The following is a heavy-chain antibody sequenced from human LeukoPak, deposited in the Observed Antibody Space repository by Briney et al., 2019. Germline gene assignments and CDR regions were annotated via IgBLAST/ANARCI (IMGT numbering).Heavy chain of an antibody. CDR1: GGSISSYY. Sequence: SETLSLTCTVSGGSISSYYWSWIRQPPGKGLEWIGYIYYSGSTNYNPSLKSRVTISVDTSKNQFSLKLSSVTAADTAVYYCARGFGIPGTSTFDYWGQGTLVTVSS. D-gene: IGHD1-14*01. V-gene: IGHV4-59*01. CDR3: ARGFGIPGTSTFDY. J-gene: IGHJ4*02. CDR2: IYYSGST.